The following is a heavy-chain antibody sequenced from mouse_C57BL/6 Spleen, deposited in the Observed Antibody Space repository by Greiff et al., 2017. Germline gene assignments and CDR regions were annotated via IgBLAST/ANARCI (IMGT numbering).Heavy chain of an antibody. V-gene: IGHV7-1*01. CDR1: GFTFSDFY. CDR3: ARDAGSNYVPSWFAY. Sequence: EVKLMESGGGLVQSGRSLRLSCATSGFTFSDFYMEWVRQAPGKGLEWIAASRNKANDYTTEYSASVKGRFIVSRDTSQSILYLQMNALRAEDTAIYYCARDAGSNYVPSWFAYWGQGTLVTVSA. J-gene: IGHJ3*01. CDR2: SRNKANDYTT. D-gene: IGHD2-5*01.